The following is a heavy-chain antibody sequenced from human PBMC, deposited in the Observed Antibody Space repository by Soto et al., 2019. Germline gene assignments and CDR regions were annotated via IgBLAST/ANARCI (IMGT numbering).Heavy chain of an antibody. CDR2: SIPISGTA. D-gene: IGHD2-2*01. CDR1: GGTFSSYA. Sequence: QVQLVQSGAEVKKPGSSVKVSCKASGGTFSSYAIRWVRQATGQGLEWMGGSIPISGTANYAQKFQGRVTITADESTSTAYMELSSLRSEDTAVYYCARSQGSSTSLEIYYYYYYGMDVWGQGTTVTVSS. CDR3: ARSQGSSTSLEIYYYYYYGMDV. J-gene: IGHJ6*02. V-gene: IGHV1-69*01.